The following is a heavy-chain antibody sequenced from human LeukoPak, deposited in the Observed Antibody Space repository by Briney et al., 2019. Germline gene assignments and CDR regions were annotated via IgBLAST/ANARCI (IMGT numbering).Heavy chain of an antibody. J-gene: IGHJ6*02. CDR1: GYTFTSYA. CDR3: ARDPLTSTWSPYYFTLDV. D-gene: IGHD6-13*01. V-gene: IGHV1-18*01. Sequence: GASVKVSCKASGYTFTSYAFNRVRQAPGQGLEWMGWISAYDGGTKYAQDLQGRVTMTTDTSTRTAYMELTRLTSDDTAVYYCARDPLTSTWSPYYFTLDVWGQGTTVSVSS. CDR2: ISAYDGGT.